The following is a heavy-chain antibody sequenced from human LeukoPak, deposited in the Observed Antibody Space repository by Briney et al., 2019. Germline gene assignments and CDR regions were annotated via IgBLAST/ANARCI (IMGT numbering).Heavy chain of an antibody. J-gene: IGHJ4*02. D-gene: IGHD2-15*01. V-gene: IGHV3-49*04. CDR1: GFTFSNYA. CDR3: TRDFLGGSPASCNY. Sequence: GGSLRLSCAASGFTFSNYAMHWVRQAPGKGLEWVGFIRSKAYGGTTECAASVKGRFTISRDGSKSIAYVQMNSLKTEDTAVYYCTRDFLGGSPASCNYWGQGTLVTVSS. CDR2: IRSKAYGGTT.